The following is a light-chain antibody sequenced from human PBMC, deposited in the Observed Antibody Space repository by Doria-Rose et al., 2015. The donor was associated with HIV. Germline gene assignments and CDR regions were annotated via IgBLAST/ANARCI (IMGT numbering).Light chain of an antibody. J-gene: IGLJ3*02. V-gene: IGLV2-14*01. Sequence: ASVSGSPGQSITISCTGTSSDIGDYNYVSWYHQHPGKAPKLMIYEVSNRPSGVSNRFSGSKSANTASLTISGLQSEDEADYHCSSYTSSSTLWVFGGGTKLTVL. CDR1: SSDIGDYNY. CDR2: EVS. CDR3: SSYTSSSTLWV.